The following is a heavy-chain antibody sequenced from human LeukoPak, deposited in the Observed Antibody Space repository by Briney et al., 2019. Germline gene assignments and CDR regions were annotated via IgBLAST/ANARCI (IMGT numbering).Heavy chain of an antibody. D-gene: IGHD2-21*02. CDR2: LSGFGIT. V-gene: IGHV3-23*01. CDR1: GFTFDDYG. CDR3: AKDYTGGDYQGLDS. J-gene: IGHJ4*02. Sequence: GGSLRLSCAASGFTFDDYGMSWVRQAPGKGLEWVASLSGFGITNYADSVKGRFTTSRDNSKNTLFLQMNSLRAEDTALYYCAKDYTGGDYQGLDSWGQGTLVTVPS.